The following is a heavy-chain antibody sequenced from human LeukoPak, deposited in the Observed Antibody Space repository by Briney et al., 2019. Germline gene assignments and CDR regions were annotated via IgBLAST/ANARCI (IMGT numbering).Heavy chain of an antibody. D-gene: IGHD2-2*02. CDR2: IIPIFGTA. Sequence: SVKVSCKASGGTFSSYAISWVRQAPGQGLEWMGGIIPIFGTANYAQKFQGRVTITTDESTSTAYMELSSLRSEDTAVYYCARDLSGVVPAAIGPLFDPWGQGTLVTVSS. CDR3: ARDLSGVVPAAIGPLFDP. CDR1: GGTFSSYA. J-gene: IGHJ5*02. V-gene: IGHV1-69*05.